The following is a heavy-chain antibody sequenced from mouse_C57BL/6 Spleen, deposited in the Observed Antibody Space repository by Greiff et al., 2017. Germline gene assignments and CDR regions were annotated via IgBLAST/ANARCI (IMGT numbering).Heavy chain of an antibody. CDR1: GYTFTRYW. V-gene: IGHV1-69*01. J-gene: IGHJ1*03. D-gene: IGHD3-3*01. CDR2: IDPSDSYT. CDR3: AREGVLRRYFDV. Sequence: QVQLQQPGAELVMPGASVKLSCKASGYTFTRYWMHWVKQRPGQGLEWIGEIDPSDSYTNYNQKFKGKSTLTVDKSSSTAYMQLSSLTSEDSAVYYCAREGVLRRYFDVWGTGTTVTVSS.